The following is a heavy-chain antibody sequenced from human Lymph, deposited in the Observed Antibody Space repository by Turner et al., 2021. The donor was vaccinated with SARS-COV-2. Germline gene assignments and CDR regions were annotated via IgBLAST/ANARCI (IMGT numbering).Heavy chain of an antibody. D-gene: IGHD3-10*01. CDR3: ARSRDLQSMIRGVDPFDY. Sequence: QVQLVQSGAEVKKPGASVKFSCKASGSYFTGYYLHWVRQAPGQGLEWMGWINPNSGGTNYPQKFQGRVTMTRDTSISRAYMELSRLRSDDTAVYYCARSRDLQSMIRGVDPFDYWGQGTLVTVSS. CDR1: GSYFTGYY. J-gene: IGHJ4*02. V-gene: IGHV1-2*02. CDR2: INPNSGGT.